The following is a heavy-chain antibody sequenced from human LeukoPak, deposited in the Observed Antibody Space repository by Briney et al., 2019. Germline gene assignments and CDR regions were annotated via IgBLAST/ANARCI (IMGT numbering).Heavy chain of an antibody. CDR1: GGSISSSSYY. CDR3: ARRGYYDSSGYDY. Sequence: SETLSLTCTVSGGSISSSSYYWGWIRQPPGKGLEWMGSIYYSGSTYYNPSLKSRVTISVDTSKNQFSLKLSSVTAADTAVYYCARRGYYDSSGYDYWGQGTLVTVSS. V-gene: IGHV4-39*01. D-gene: IGHD3-22*01. CDR2: IYYSGST. J-gene: IGHJ4*02.